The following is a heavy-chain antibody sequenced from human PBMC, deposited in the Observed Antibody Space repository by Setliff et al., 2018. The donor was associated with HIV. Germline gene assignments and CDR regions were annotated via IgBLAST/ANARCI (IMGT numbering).Heavy chain of an antibody. V-gene: IGHV3-7*01. CDR2: IKEDGSEE. CDR1: GFSFSFYW. J-gene: IGHJ6*03. CDR3: ARTFHIGSGYYSRGYMDV. Sequence: LRLSCAASGFSFSFYWVSWVRQAPGKGLEWVAKIKEDGSEEYYVDSVKGRFTISRDNAKNSLYLQMNSLRAEDTAVYYCARTFHIGSGYYSRGYMDVWGKETTVTVSS. D-gene: IGHD3-22*01.